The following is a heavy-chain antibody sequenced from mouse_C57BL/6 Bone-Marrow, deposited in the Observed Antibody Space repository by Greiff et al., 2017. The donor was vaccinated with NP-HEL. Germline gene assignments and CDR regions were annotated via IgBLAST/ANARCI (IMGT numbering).Heavy chain of an antibody. V-gene: IGHV5-6*01. CDR2: ISSGGSYT. CDR3: ASPYDYDVAWFAY. CDR1: GFTFSSYG. J-gene: IGHJ3*01. Sequence: VQLKESGGDLVKPGGSLKLSCAASGFTFSSYGMSWVRQTPDKRLEWVATISSGGSYTYYPDSVKRRFTISRDNSKNTLYLQMSSLKSEDTAMYYCASPYDYDVAWFAYWGQGTLVTVSA. D-gene: IGHD2-4*01.